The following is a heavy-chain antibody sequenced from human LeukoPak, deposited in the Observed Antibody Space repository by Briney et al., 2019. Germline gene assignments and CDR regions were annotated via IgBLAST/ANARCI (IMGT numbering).Heavy chain of an antibody. D-gene: IGHD1-26*01. Sequence: GGSLRLSCAATGFTFKDYGMHWVRQPPGKGLEWVSGINWNGGGTDYADSVKGRFTISIDNAKNSLYLQMTSLRPEDTALYYCAKHLRATNTYIFFGFDVWGQGTTVTVSS. CDR2: INWNGGGT. CDR3: AKHLRATNTYIFFGFDV. CDR1: GFTFKDYG. V-gene: IGHV3-20*04. J-gene: IGHJ6*02.